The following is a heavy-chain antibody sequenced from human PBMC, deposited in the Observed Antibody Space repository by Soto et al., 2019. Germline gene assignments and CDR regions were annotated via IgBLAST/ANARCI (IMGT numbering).Heavy chain of an antibody. D-gene: IGHD3-22*01. V-gene: IGHV3-23*01. CDR2: ISGSGGST. Sequence: EVQLLESGGGLVQPGGSLRLSCAASGFTFSSYAMSWVRQAPGKGLEWVSAISGSGGSTYYADSVKGRFTISRDNSKNTLYLQMNSLRAEDTAVYYCAKDRITMIAIAFDAFDIWGQGTMVTVSS. CDR3: AKDRITMIAIAFDAFDI. J-gene: IGHJ3*02. CDR1: GFTFSSYA.